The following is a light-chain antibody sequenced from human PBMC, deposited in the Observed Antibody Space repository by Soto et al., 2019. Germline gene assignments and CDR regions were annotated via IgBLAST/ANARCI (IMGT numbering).Light chain of an antibody. CDR1: SSDVGGYNF. J-gene: IGLJ2*01. V-gene: IGLV2-8*01. Sequence: QSALTQPPSASGSPGQSVTISCTGTSSDVGGYNFVSWYQQHPGKTPKLIIFEVDKRPSGVPDRFSASKSGNTASLTVSGLQAEDEADYYCCSYADSNNVVFGGGTKVTVL. CDR3: CSYADSNNVV. CDR2: EVD.